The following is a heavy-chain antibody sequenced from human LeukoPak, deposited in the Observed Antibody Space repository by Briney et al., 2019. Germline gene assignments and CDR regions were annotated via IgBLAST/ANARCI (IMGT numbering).Heavy chain of an antibody. CDR2: ISGSGGST. V-gene: IGHV3-23*01. CDR3: AKDQARAPAADYYYGMDV. J-gene: IGHJ6*02. CDR1: GFTFSSYA. D-gene: IGHD2-2*01. Sequence: GGSLRLSCAASGFTFSSYAMSWVRQAPGKGLEWVSAISGSGGSTYYADSVKGRFTISRDNSKNTLYLQMNSLRAEDTAVYYCAKDQARAPAADYYYGMDVWGQGTTVTVSS.